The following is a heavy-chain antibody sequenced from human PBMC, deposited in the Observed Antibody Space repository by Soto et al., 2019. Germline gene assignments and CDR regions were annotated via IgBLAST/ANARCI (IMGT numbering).Heavy chain of an antibody. CDR2: IYYSGST. J-gene: IGHJ3*02. V-gene: IGHV4-30-4*01. CDR1: GGSISRGDYY. Sequence: SETLSLTCTVSGGSISRGDYYWSWIRQPPGKGLEWIGYIYYSGSTYYNPSLKSRVTISVDTSKNQFSLKLSSVTAADTAVYYCARDVDTAMDGAFDIWGQGTMVTVSS. CDR3: ARDVDTAMDGAFDI. D-gene: IGHD5-18*01.